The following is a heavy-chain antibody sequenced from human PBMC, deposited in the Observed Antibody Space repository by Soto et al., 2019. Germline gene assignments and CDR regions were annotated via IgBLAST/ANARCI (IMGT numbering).Heavy chain of an antibody. D-gene: IGHD1-26*01. CDR2: IHHDGIT. Sequence: PSETLSLTCAIYGGSFSSHSRSWVRQPPGKGLEWIGEIHHDGITNYNPSLKSRVTISGDTSKNQYSLQLNSVTPEDTAVYFCARGEQYSGRIFDYWGQGTLVTVSS. V-gene: IGHV4-34*01. CDR1: GGSFSSHS. J-gene: IGHJ4*01. CDR3: ARGEQYSGRIFDY.